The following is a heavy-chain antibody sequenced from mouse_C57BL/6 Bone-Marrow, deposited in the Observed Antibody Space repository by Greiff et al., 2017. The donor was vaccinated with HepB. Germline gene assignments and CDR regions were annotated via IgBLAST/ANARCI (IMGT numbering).Heavy chain of an antibody. CDR3: APHYYGSSHYWYFDV. J-gene: IGHJ1*03. V-gene: IGHV3-6*01. CDR2: ISYDGSN. CDR1: GYSITSGYY. Sequence: DVKLVESGPGLVKPSQSLSLTCSVTGYSITSGYYWNWIRQFPGNKLEWMGHISYDGSNNYNPSLKDLISITRDTSKNQFFLKLNSVTTEDTATYYCAPHYYGSSHYWYFDVWGTGTTVTVSS. D-gene: IGHD1-1*01.